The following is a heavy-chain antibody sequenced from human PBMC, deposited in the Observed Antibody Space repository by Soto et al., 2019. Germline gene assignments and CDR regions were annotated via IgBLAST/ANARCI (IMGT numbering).Heavy chain of an antibody. CDR2: IYYSGST. V-gene: IGHV4-39*01. CDR3: PLSHYYDSSGYYPRYYYYGMDL. D-gene: IGHD3-22*01. Sequence: LSLTCTVSGGSISSSSYYWGWIRQPPGKGLEWIGSIYYSGSTYYNPSLKSRVTISVDTSKNQFSLKLRSVTAADTAVYYCPLSHYYDSSGYYPRYYYYGMDLWCKGTTV. CDR1: GGSISSSSYY. J-gene: IGHJ6*04.